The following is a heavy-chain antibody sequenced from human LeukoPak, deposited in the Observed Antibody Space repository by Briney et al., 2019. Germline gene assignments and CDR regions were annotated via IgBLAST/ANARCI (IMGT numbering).Heavy chain of an antibody. Sequence: GGSLRLSCAGSGFTVTSNYMSWVRQAPGKGLEWVSVIYNGGSTYYADSVKGRFTISRDNSKNTVYLQMDSLRAEDTAVYYCAKSPGYSSSFDYWGQGTLVSVSS. CDR1: GFTVTSNY. CDR2: IYNGGST. D-gene: IGHD6-13*01. J-gene: IGHJ4*02. V-gene: IGHV3-66*01. CDR3: AKSPGYSSSFDY.